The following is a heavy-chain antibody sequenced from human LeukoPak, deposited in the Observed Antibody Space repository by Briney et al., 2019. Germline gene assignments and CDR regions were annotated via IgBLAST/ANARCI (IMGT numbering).Heavy chain of an antibody. CDR3: ARLRDSSGYPPPPYDY. CDR2: ISAYNGNT. Sequence: GASVKVSCKASGGTFSSYAISWVRQAPGQGLEWMGWISAYNGNTNYAQKLQGRVTMTTDTSTSTAYMELRSLRSDDTAVYYCARLRDSSGYPPPPYDYWGQGTLVTVSS. D-gene: IGHD3-22*01. J-gene: IGHJ4*02. V-gene: IGHV1-18*01. CDR1: GGTFSSYA.